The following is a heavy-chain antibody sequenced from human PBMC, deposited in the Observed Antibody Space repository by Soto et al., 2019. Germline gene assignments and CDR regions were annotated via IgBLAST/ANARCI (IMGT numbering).Heavy chain of an antibody. Sequence: QITLKESGPTLVKPTQTLTLTCTFSGFSLSTNKVGVGWIRQPPGKALEWLALIYWDDDKRYSPSLKSRLTITKDTSKNPVVLTMTNMDPVDTATYYCAHSHTYYYDSSGYYYRSYYFDYWGQGTLVTVSS. D-gene: IGHD3-22*01. CDR1: GFSLSTNKVG. CDR2: IYWDDDK. J-gene: IGHJ4*02. CDR3: AHSHTYYYDSSGYYYRSYYFDY. V-gene: IGHV2-5*02.